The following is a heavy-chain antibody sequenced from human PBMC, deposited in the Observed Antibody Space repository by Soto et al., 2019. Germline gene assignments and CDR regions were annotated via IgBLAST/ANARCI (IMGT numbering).Heavy chain of an antibody. V-gene: IGHV1-69*13. CDR2: IIPIFGTA. J-gene: IGHJ4*02. CDR1: GGTFSIYA. Sequence: SVKVSCKASGGTFSIYAISWVLQAPGQGLEWMGGIIPIFGTANYAQKFQGRVTITADESTSTAYMELSSLRSEDTAVYYCARKPHDYGDPSDDYCGQGTLVTVS. CDR3: ARKPHDYGDPSDDY. D-gene: IGHD4-17*01.